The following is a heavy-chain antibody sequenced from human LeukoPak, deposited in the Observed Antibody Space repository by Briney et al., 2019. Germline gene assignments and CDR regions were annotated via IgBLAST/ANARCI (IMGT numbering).Heavy chain of an antibody. V-gene: IGHV3-74*01. CDR3: TRALWGAFDS. CDR2: INSDGSST. D-gene: IGHD1-26*01. CDR1: GFTFTSYA. J-gene: IGHJ5*01. Sequence: GGSLRLSCSASGFTFTSYAMSWVRQAQGKGLVWVSCINSDGSSTIYADSVKGRFTVSRDNAKNTVYLHMTSLRAEDTAVYYCTRALWGAFDSGGQGTPVTVSA.